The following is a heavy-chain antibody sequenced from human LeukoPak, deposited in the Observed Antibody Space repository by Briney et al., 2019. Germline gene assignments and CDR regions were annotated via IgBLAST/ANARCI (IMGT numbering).Heavy chain of an antibody. CDR2: FDPEDGET. Sequence: ASVKVSCKVSGYTLTELSMHWVRQAPGKGLEWMGGFDPEDGETIYAQKFQGRVTMTEDTSTDTAYMELSSLRSEDTAVYYCARDSSSVLLWFGETHYWGQGTLVTVSS. CDR3: ARDSSSVLLWFGETHY. CDR1: GYTLTELS. V-gene: IGHV1-24*01. J-gene: IGHJ4*02. D-gene: IGHD3-10*01.